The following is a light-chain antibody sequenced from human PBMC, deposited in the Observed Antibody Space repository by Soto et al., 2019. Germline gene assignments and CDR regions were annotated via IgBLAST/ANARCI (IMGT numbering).Light chain of an antibody. V-gene: IGLV1-47*01. Sequence: QSVLTQPPSASGTPGQRVTISCSGSSSNIGSNYVYWYQHLPGTAPRLLIYRNNQRPSGVPDRFSGSKSGTSASLAISGLRSEDEADYSCAVWDDSLTGRVVFGGGTKLTVL. CDR1: SSNIGSNY. J-gene: IGLJ2*01. CDR3: AVWDDSLTGRVV. CDR2: RNN.